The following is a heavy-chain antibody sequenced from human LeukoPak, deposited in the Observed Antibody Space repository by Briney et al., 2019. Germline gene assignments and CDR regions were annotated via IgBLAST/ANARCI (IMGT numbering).Heavy chain of an antibody. CDR3: ARDYPLAAIAVVLGIDD. V-gene: IGHV1-18*01. Sequence: ASVKVSCKASGFTFTSYGISWVRQAPGQGLEWMGWISAYNGNTNYAQKLQGRVTMTTDTSTSTAYMELRSLRSDDTAVYYCARDYPLAAIAVVLGIDDWGQGTLVTVAS. J-gene: IGHJ4*02. D-gene: IGHD6-19*01. CDR1: GFTFTSYG. CDR2: ISAYNGNT.